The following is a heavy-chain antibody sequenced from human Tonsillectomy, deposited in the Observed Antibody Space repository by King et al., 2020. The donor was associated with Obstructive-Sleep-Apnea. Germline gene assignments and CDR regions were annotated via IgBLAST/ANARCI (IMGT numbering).Heavy chain of an antibody. CDR3: AGYCSGGSCRKGVYYFDY. Sequence: QLQESGPGLVKPSQTLSLTCTVSGGSISSGGYYWSWIRQHPGKGLEWIGYIYYSGSTYYNPSLKSRVTISVDTSKNQFSLKLSSVTAADTAVYYCAGYCSGGSCRKGVYYFDYWGQGTLVTVSS. CDR1: GGSISSGGYY. D-gene: IGHD2-15*01. CDR2: IYYSGST. V-gene: IGHV4-31*03. J-gene: IGHJ4*02.